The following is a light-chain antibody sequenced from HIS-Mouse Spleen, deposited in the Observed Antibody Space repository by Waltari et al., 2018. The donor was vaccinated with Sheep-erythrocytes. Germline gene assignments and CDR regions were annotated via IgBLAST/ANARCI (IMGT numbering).Light chain of an antibody. CDR2: KAS. J-gene: IGKJ2*01. CDR3: QQYNSYSPVYT. V-gene: IGKV1-5*03. CDR1: QSISSW. Sequence: DIQMTQSPSTRSASVGDRVTITCRASQSISSWLAWYQQKPGKAPKLLIYKASSLESGVPSRFSGSGSGTEFTLTISSLQPDDFATYYCQQYNSYSPVYTFGQGTKLEIK.